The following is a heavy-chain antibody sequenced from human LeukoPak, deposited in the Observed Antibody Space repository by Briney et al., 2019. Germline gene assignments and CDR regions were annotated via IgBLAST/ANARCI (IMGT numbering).Heavy chain of an antibody. CDR3: ARVGRWEVAGTSHDYFDY. V-gene: IGHV4-31*03. Sequence: SQTLSLTCTVSGGSISSGGYYWSWIRQHPGKGLEWIGYIYYSGSTYYNPSLKSRVTISVDTSKNQFSLKLSSVTAADTAVYYCARVGRWEVAGTSHDYFDYWGQGTLVTVSS. CDR1: GGSISSGGYY. J-gene: IGHJ4*02. D-gene: IGHD6-19*01. CDR2: IYYSGST.